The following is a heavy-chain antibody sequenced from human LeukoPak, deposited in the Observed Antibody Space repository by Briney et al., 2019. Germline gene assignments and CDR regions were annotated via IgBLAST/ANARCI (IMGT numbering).Heavy chain of an antibody. V-gene: IGHV1-2*06. D-gene: IGHD1-26*01. Sequence: GASVKVSCKAFGYTFTDYYVHWVRQAPGQGLEWMGRVNPNSGGTNSAQRFRGRVTLTRDTSISTAYMELSRLTSDDTAMYYCATFRWENSDGFDIWGQGTMVTVSS. CDR2: VNPNSGGT. CDR3: ATFRWENSDGFDI. J-gene: IGHJ3*02. CDR1: GYTFTDYY.